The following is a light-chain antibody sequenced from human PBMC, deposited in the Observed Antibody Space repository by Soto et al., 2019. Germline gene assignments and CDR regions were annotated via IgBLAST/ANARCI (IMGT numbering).Light chain of an antibody. CDR3: QTWVTGMGV. V-gene: IGLV4-69*01. J-gene: IGLJ2*01. CDR1: SGHSSYA. Sequence: QSVLTQSPSASASLGASVKLTCTLSSGHSSYAIAWHQQQPEKGPRYLMKLNSDGSHSKGDGIPDRFSGSSSGAERYLTISSLQSEDEADYYCQTWVTGMGVFGGGTQLTVL. CDR2: LNSDGSH.